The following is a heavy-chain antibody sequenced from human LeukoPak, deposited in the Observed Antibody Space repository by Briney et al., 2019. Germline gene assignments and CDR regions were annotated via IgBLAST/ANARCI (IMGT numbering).Heavy chain of an antibody. CDR1: GFTFSSYS. CDR3: ARGTYYYDSSGYYPEY. D-gene: IGHD3-22*01. Sequence: GGSLRLSCAASGFTFSSYSMNWVRQAPGKGLEWVSSISSSSSYIYYADSVKGRFTISRDNAKNSLYLQMNSLRAEDTAVYYCARGTYYYDSSGYYPEYWGQGTLVTVSS. J-gene: IGHJ4*02. V-gene: IGHV3-21*01. CDR2: ISSSSSYI.